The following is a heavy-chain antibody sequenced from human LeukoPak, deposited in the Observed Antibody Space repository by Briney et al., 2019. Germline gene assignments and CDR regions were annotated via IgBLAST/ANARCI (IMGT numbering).Heavy chain of an antibody. CDR1: GYTFTGYY. V-gene: IGHV1-2*02. Sequence: GASVKVSCKASGYTFTGYYMHWVRQAPGQGLEWMGWINPNSGGTNYAQKFQGRVTMTRDTSISTAYMELSRLRSDDTAVYYCARAGQWLVRSYFDYWGQGTLVTVSS. CDR2: INPNSGGT. D-gene: IGHD6-19*01. CDR3: ARAGQWLVRSYFDY. J-gene: IGHJ4*02.